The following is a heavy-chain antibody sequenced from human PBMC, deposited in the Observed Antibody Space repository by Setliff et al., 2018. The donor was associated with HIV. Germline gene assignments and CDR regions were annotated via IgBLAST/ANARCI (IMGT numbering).Heavy chain of an antibody. Sequence: SETLSLTCFVSGVSISGHFWGWIRQPPGKGLEWIGYIYTSATTYYNPSLDSRVTISVDTSRDQFFLNLRSVTAADTALYFCARLIHTGLLYFDYWGLGMLVTVSS. V-gene: IGHV4-4*09. CDR2: IYTSATT. CDR1: GVSISGHF. D-gene: IGHD2-8*02. J-gene: IGHJ4*02. CDR3: ARLIHTGLLYFDY.